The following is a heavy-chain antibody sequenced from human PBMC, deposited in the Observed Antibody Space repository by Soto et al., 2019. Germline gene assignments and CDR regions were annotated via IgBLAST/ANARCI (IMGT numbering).Heavy chain of an antibody. V-gene: IGHV4-59*01. J-gene: IGHJ5*02. CDR3: ARGKYNWNSNWFDP. CDR2: IYYDGKT. D-gene: IGHD1-20*01. Sequence: SETLSLICSVSGDSIITYYWAWIRQPPGKGLEWIGYIYYDGKTNYNPSLESRVTISVDTSKNQFSLNLASLTAADTAVYYCARGKYNWNSNWFDPWGQGILVTVSS. CDR1: GDSIITYY.